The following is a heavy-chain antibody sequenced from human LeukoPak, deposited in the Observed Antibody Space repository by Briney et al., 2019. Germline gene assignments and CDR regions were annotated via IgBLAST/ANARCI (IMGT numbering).Heavy chain of an antibody. D-gene: IGHD3-22*01. CDR2: LYYSGST. Sequence: SETLSLTCTVSGGSISDYYWNWIRQPPGKGLEWIGFLYYSGSTNYNPSLKSRVTMSVDASKKHFSLKLSSVTAADTAVYYCANIRHYDSLAGAFDIWGQETMVTVSS. V-gene: IGHV4-59*01. CDR1: GGSISDYY. CDR3: ANIRHYDSLAGAFDI. J-gene: IGHJ3*02.